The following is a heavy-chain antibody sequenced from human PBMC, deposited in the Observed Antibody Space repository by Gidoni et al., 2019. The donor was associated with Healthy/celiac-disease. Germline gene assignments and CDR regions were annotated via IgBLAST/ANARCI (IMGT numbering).Heavy chain of an antibody. CDR3: AREERLWFGEYFFDY. D-gene: IGHD3-10*01. V-gene: IGHV3-74*01. J-gene: IGHJ4*02. CDR1: GLTFSSYW. CDR2: INSDGSST. Sequence: EVQLVESGGGLVQPGGSLRFSCAASGLTFSSYWMHWVRQAPGKGLVWVSRINSDGSSTSYADSVKGRFTISRDNAKNTLYLQMNSLRAEDTAVYYCAREERLWFGEYFFDYWGQGTLVTVSS.